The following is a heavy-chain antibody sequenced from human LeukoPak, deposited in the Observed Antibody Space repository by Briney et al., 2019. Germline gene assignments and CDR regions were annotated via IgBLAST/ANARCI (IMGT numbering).Heavy chain of an antibody. V-gene: IGHV3-30*03. CDR3: ARAIDYGDYGRMDAFDI. Sequence: PGGSLRLSCAASGFTFSSYGMHWVRQAPGKGLEWVAVISYDGRNKYCADSVKGRFTISRDNAKNSLYLQMNSLRAEDTAVYYCARAIDYGDYGRMDAFDIWGQGTMVTVSS. D-gene: IGHD4-17*01. J-gene: IGHJ3*02. CDR2: ISYDGRNK. CDR1: GFTFSSYG.